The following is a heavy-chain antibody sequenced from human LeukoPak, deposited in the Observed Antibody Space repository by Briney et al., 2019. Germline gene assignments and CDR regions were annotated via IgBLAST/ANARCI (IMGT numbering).Heavy chain of an antibody. CDR2: ISYSGTT. CDR1: GGSVSSGSYY. J-gene: IGHJ6*02. V-gene: IGHV4-61*01. Sequence: PSETLSLTCTVSGGSVSSGSYYWSWIRQPPGEGLEWIGYISYSGTTNYNPSLKSRVTISVDTSKNQFSLKLTSVTAANTAVYYCARDRGVRGVWSPSTGMDVWGQGTTVTVSS. D-gene: IGHD3-10*01. CDR3: ARDRGVRGVWSPSTGMDV.